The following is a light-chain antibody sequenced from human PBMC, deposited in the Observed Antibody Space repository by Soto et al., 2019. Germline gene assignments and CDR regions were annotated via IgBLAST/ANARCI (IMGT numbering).Light chain of an antibody. CDR1: NSDVGAYNY. CDR2: EVN. Sequence: QSALTQPASVSGSPGQSITISCTGTNSDVGAYNYVSWYQQHPGKAPKLIIYEVNDRPSGISTRFSASKSGNTASLTISGLQPDDEADYYCCSYTPNNTWVFGGGTKLTVL. CDR3: CSYTPNNTWV. V-gene: IGLV2-14*01. J-gene: IGLJ3*02.